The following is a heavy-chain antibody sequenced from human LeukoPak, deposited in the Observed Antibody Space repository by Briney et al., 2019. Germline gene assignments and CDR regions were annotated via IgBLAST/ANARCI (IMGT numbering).Heavy chain of an antibody. V-gene: IGHV1-2*02. D-gene: IGHD3-22*01. J-gene: IGHJ4*02. CDR2: INLNSGGP. CDR1: GYTFTGYY. CDR3: ARDLGYYDRLDQFDC. Sequence: ATVKVSCKASGYTFTGYYIHWVRQAPGQGLEWMGWINLNSGGPNSTQQFQGRVTLTRDTSISTALMELSRLRSDDPAVYYCARDLGYYDRLDQFDCWGQGTLVTV.